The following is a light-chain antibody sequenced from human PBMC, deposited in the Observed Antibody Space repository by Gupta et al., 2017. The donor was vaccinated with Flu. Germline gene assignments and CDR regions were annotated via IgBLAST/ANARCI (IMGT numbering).Light chain of an antibody. Sequence: TQEPSASLSPVVTVTITCGSSSGSVSSIHFPSWYQQTPGQPPRLIIYNAQDRASGVPDRFSGSFLGNKAALTITGAQVEDDSIYFCLLRLDDGTWLFGGGTKLTVL. J-gene: IGLJ3*02. CDR1: SGSVSSIHF. V-gene: IGLV8-61*01. CDR2: NAQ. CDR3: LLRLDDGTWL.